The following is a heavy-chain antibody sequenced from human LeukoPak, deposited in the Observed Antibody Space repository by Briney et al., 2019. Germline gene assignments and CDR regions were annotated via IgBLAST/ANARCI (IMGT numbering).Heavy chain of an antibody. V-gene: IGHV4-39*07. CDR2: IYYSGST. J-gene: IGHJ4*02. Sequence: PSETLSLTCTVSGGSISSASYYWGWIRQPPGKGLEWIGTIYYSGSTYYNPSLKSRVTISVDTSKNQVSLKLRSVTAADTAVYYCARGHKSGYDTWTNDYWGQGTLVTVSS. CDR1: GGSISSASYY. D-gene: IGHD5-12*01. CDR3: ARGHKSGYDTWTNDY.